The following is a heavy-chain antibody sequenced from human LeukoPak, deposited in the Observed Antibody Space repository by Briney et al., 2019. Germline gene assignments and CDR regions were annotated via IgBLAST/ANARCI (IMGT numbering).Heavy chain of an antibody. D-gene: IGHD3-10*01. CDR2: IKQDGSER. V-gene: IGHV3-7*01. J-gene: IGHJ5*02. CDR1: GFTFSTYW. Sequence: GGSLRLSCAASGFTFSTYWMSWVRQAPGKGLEWVANIKQDGSERYYVDSVKGRFIISRDNAKNSLYLQMNTLRAEDTAVYYCARDLYYAWFDPWGQGTLVTVSS. CDR3: ARDLYYAWFDP.